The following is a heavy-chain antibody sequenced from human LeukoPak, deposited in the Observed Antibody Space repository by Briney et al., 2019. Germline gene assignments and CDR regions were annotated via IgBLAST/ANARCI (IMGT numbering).Heavy chain of an antibody. CDR1: GYTFTSYG. CDR3: TTTGDYYDSSGYYYVGKTLKFDY. CDR2: ISAYNGNT. D-gene: IGHD3-22*01. J-gene: IGHJ4*02. V-gene: IGHV1-18*01. Sequence: GASVKVSCKASGYTFTSYGISWVRQAPGQGLEWMGWISAYNGNTNYAQKLQGRVTMTTDTSTSTAYMELRSLRSDDTAVYYCTTTGDYYDSSGYYYVGKTLKFDYWGQGTLVTVSS.